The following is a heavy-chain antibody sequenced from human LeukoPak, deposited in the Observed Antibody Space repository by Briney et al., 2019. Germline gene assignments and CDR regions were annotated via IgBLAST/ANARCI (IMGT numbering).Heavy chain of an antibody. CDR1: GFTFSSYS. CDR3: ARRIAAAAAPYYFDY. V-gene: IGHV3-21*01. CDR2: ISSSSSYI. Sequence: GGSLRLSCAASGFTFSSYSMNRVRQAPGKGLEWVSSISSSSSYIYYADSVKGRFTIFRDNAKNTLYLQMNSLRAEDTAVYYCARRIAAAAAPYYFDYWGQGTLVTVSS. D-gene: IGHD6-13*01. J-gene: IGHJ4*02.